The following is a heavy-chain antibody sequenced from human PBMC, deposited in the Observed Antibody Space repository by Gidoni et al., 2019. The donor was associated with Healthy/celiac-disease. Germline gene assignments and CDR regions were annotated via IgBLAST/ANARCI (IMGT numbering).Heavy chain of an antibody. D-gene: IGHD3-16*02. CDR1: GYTFTSSG. Sequence: QVQLVQSGAEVKKPGVSVKVSCTASGYTFTSSGISWVRQAPGQGLEWMGWISAYNGNTNYAQKLQGRVTMTTDTSTSTAYMELRSLRSDDTAVYYCARVYYDYVWGSYRYHWFDPWGQGTLVTVSS. J-gene: IGHJ5*02. V-gene: IGHV1-18*01. CDR3: ARVYYDYVWGSYRYHWFDP. CDR2: ISAYNGNT.